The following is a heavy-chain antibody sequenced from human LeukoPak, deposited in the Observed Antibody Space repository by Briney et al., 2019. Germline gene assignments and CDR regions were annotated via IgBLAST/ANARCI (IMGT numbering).Heavy chain of an antibody. Sequence: SETLSLTCSVSGGSISGYYWSWIRQPPGKGLEYIGYIYSSGSTNYNPSLKSRVTISVDTSNSQFTLKLSSVTAADTAVYYCARDRPWRADYWGQGTLVTVSS. V-gene: IGHV4-59*01. D-gene: IGHD6-6*01. J-gene: IGHJ4*02. CDR1: GGSISGYY. CDR2: IYSSGST. CDR3: ARDRPWRADY.